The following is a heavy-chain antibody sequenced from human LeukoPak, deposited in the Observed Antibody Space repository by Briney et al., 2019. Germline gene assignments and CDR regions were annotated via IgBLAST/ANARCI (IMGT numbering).Heavy chain of an antibody. CDR1: GYSISSGYY. J-gene: IGHJ4*02. Sequence: SETLSLTCTVSGYSISSGYYWGWIRQPPGKGLEWIGSIYHSGSTYYNPSLKSRVTISVDTSKNQVSLKLSSVTAADTAVYYCARGITIFEIDYWGQGTLVTVAS. CDR3: ARGITIFEIDY. D-gene: IGHD3-3*01. V-gene: IGHV4-38-2*02. CDR2: IYHSGST.